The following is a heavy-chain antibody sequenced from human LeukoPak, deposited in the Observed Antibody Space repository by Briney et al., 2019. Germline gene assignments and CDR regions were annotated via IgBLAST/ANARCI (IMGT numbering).Heavy chain of an antibody. J-gene: IGHJ6*03. CDR2: ISGSGGST. Sequence: GGTLRLSCAASGFTFNNYGLTWVRQAPGKGLEWVSAISGSGGSTYYADSVKGRFTISRDNSKNTLYLQMNSLRAEDTAVYYCAKASNGSWSYYYYMDVWGKGTTVTVSS. D-gene: IGHD2-15*01. CDR1: GFTFNNYG. CDR3: AKASNGSWSYYYYMDV. V-gene: IGHV3-23*01.